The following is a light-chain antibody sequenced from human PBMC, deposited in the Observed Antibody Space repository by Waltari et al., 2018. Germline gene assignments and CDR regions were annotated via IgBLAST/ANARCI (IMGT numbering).Light chain of an antibody. V-gene: IGKV3-20*01. CDR2: AAS. CDR3: QHYVNLPVT. J-gene: IGKJ1*01. Sequence: EIVLTQSPGTLSLSPGERATLSCRASQSVSRAFAWYQQKPGQAPRLLIYAASTRATGVPDRFSGNGSGTDFSLTISRLDPEDFAVYYCQHYVNLPVTFGQGTKVEI. CDR1: QSVSRAF.